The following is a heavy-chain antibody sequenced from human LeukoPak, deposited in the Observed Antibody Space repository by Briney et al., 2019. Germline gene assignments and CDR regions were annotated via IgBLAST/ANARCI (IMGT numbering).Heavy chain of an antibody. J-gene: IGHJ5*02. Sequence: GASVKVSCKASGGTLSCYTISWVRHAPRQGLEWMGRIIYILGIANYAQTFQGRVTITADKSTSTAYIELSRLSSEDTDVYYCARDQGEVSSSCWSSLYCFDPWGQGTLVTVSS. D-gene: IGHD6-19*01. CDR1: GGTLSCYT. V-gene: IGHV1-69*04. CDR3: ARDQGEVSSSCWSSLYCFDP. CDR2: IIYILGIA.